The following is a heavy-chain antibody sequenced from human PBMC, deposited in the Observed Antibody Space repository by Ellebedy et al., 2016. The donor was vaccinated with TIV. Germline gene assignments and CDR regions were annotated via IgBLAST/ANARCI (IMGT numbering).Heavy chain of an antibody. CDR3: TSEYSTSSRWGY. D-gene: IGHD6-6*01. J-gene: IGHJ4*02. Sequence: PGGSLRLSCAASGFAFSSYWMSWVRQAPGKGLEWVANIQQVGGEKNYIDSVKGRFTISRDNAKNSLYLQMNSLRAEDTAVYYCTSEYSTSSRWGYWGQGTLVTVSS. CDR2: IQQVGGEK. CDR1: GFAFSSYW. V-gene: IGHV3-7*03.